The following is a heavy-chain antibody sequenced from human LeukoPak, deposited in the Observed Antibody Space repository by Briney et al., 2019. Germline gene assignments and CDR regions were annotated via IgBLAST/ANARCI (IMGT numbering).Heavy chain of an antibody. CDR1: GYTLTQLS. V-gene: IGHV1-24*01. D-gene: IGHD2/OR15-2a*01. CDR3: ATILYGYGLDF. Sequence: ASVKVSCKVSGYTLTQLSIHWVRQAPGKGLEWLGSSDPQQTIYAQNFQGRVTMTEDTSTDTMFLDPSSLTSDDTAVYYCATILYGYGLDFWGKGTTVTVSS. J-gene: IGHJ6*04. CDR2: SDPQQT.